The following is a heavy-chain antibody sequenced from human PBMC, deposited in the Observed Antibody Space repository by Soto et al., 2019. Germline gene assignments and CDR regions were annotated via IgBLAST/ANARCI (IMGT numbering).Heavy chain of an antibody. CDR3: ARDLITIFGVVITTYGMDV. CDR1: GYTFTGYY. Sequence: ASVKVSCKASGYTFTGYYMHWVRQAPGQGLKWMGWINPNSGGTNYAQKFQGWVTMTRDTSISTAYMELSRLRSDDTAVYYCARDLITIFGVVITTYGMDVWGQGTTVTVSS. V-gene: IGHV1-2*04. D-gene: IGHD3-3*01. J-gene: IGHJ6*02. CDR2: INPNSGGT.